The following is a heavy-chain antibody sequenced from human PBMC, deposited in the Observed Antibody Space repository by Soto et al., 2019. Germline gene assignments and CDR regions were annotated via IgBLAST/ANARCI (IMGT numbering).Heavy chain of an antibody. CDR2: IYHSGST. CDR1: GGSISSGGYS. Sequence: QLQLQESGSGLVKPSQTLSLTCAVSGGSISSGGYSWSWIRQPPGKGLEWIGYIYHSGSTYYDPSLKRRVTISVDRATNQFSLKLSSVTAADTAVYYCASSMTTVTTFDDWGQGTLVTVSS. D-gene: IGHD4-17*01. CDR3: ASSMTTVTTFDD. J-gene: IGHJ4*02. V-gene: IGHV4-30-2*01.